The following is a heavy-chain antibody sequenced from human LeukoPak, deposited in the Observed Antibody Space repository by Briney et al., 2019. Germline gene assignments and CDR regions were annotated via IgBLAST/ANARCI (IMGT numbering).Heavy chain of an antibody. CDR3: ARQSYYYDNSGYYLGWFDP. D-gene: IGHD3-22*01. CDR2: IYTSGST. V-gene: IGHV4-4*09. CDR1: GGSISSYY. Sequence: SETLSLTCTVSGGSISSYYWSWIRQPPGKGLEWIGYIYTSGSTNYNPSLKSRVTISVDTSKNQFSLKLSSVTAADTAVYYCARQSYYYDNSGYYLGWFDPWGQGTLVTVSS. J-gene: IGHJ5*02.